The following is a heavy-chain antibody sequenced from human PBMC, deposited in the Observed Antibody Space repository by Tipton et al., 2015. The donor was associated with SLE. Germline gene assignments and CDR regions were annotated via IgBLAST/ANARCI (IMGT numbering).Heavy chain of an antibody. Sequence: GLVKPSETLSLTCGVSGYPITNGYFWGWIRQPPGKGLEWIGHIYHSGTTYYSPSLKSRVTMSVDTSKNQFSLRLTSVTAADTDVYYCVNVHSSSVDYWGQGTLVTVSS. V-gene: IGHV4-38-2*01. J-gene: IGHJ4*02. CDR2: IYHSGTT. CDR3: VNVHSSSVDY. D-gene: IGHD6-6*01. CDR1: GYPITNGYF.